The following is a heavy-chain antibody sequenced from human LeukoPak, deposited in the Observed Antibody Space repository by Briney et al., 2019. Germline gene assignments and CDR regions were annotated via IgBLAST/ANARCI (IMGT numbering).Heavy chain of an antibody. J-gene: IGHJ4*02. V-gene: IGHV3-30*03. CDR1: GFTFSSYG. CDR3: TTGYSSGWYNEGNY. CDR2: ISYDGSNK. Sequence: PGGSLRLSCAASGFTFSSYGMHWVRQAPGKGLEWVAVISYDGSNKYYADSVKGRFTISRDNSKNTLYLQMNSLRAEDTAVYFCTTGYSSGWYNEGNYWGQGTLVTVSS. D-gene: IGHD6-19*01.